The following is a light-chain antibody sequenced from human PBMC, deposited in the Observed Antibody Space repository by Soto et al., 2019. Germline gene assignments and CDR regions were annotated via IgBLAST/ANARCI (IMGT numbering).Light chain of an antibody. CDR3: CSYAGSYTWV. CDR2: AVN. J-gene: IGLJ3*02. CDR1: SSDVGDYNY. V-gene: IGLV2-11*01. Sequence: QSALTQPRSVSGSPGQSVTIPCTGTSSDVGDYNYVSWYQQHPGKAPKLLIYAVNMRPSGVPDRFSGSKSGNTASLTISGLQAEDEADYSCCSYAGSYTWVFGGGTKVTVL.